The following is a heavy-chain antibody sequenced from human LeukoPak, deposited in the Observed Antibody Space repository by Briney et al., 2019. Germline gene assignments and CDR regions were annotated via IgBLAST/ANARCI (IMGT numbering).Heavy chain of an antibody. CDR2: INPSGGST. CDR1: GYTFTSYY. CDR3: ARARWVVVPAAREYYFDY. D-gene: IGHD2-2*01. Sequence: ASVKVFCKASGYTFTSYYMHWVRQAPGQGLEWMGIINPSGGSTSYAQKFQGRVTMTRDTSTSTVYMELSSLRSEDTAVYYCARARWVVVPAAREYYFDYWGQGTLVTVSS. J-gene: IGHJ4*02. V-gene: IGHV1-46*01.